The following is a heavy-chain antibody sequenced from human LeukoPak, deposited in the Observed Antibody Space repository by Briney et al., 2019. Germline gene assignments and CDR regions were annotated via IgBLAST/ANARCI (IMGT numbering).Heavy chain of an antibody. CDR3: AKDRYYYWEYFQH. CDR1: GFTLSRYG. D-gene: IGHD3-10*01. V-gene: IGHV3-33*06. CDR2: IWNDGRNK. Sequence: PGGSLRLSCAASGFTLSRYGMHWVRQAPGKGLEWVAVIWNDGRNKYYADSVKGRFTISRDNSKNTVYLQMNSLRAEDTAVYHCAKDRYYYWEYFQHWGQGTLVTVSS. J-gene: IGHJ1*01.